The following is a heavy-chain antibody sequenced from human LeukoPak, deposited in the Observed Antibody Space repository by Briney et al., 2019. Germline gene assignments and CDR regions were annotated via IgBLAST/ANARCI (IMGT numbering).Heavy chain of an antibody. CDR2: INSDGRTS. J-gene: IGHJ3*02. D-gene: IGHD3-22*01. CDR1: GFSFSSYW. Sequence: GGSLRVSCAASGFSFSSYWMDWVRQAPGKGLVWVSGINSDGRTSRYEESVEGRVTTSGDSTKNQQDLLMNTLSDEATVEYYWERVGSTDSLHAFDIWGQGTTVTVSS. CDR3: ERVGSTDSLHAFDI. V-gene: IGHV3-74*01.